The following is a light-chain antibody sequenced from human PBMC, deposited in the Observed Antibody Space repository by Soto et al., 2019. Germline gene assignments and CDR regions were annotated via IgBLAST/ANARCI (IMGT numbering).Light chain of an antibody. CDR2: KAS. V-gene: IGKV1-5*03. CDR1: QSISSR. J-gene: IGKJ3*01. CDR3: QQYDFYPIT. Sequence: DIQMTQSPSTLSASVGDRVIIICRASQSISSRLAWYQQKPGKAPKLLIYKASSLESGVPSRFSGGGSETEFTLTINSLQPDDFASYYCQQYDFYPITFGPGTKVDFK.